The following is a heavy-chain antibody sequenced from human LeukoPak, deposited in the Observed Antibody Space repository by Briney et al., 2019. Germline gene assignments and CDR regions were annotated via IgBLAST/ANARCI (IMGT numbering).Heavy chain of an antibody. J-gene: IGHJ4*02. CDR2: YYTSEST. Sequence: SETLSLTCTVSGDSISDYYWSWIRQPAGKGLEWIGRYYTSESTDYNPSLKSRVTMSVDTSKNQFFLKLSSVTAADTAVYYCARDSSSWYLDYWGQGTLVTVSS. D-gene: IGHD6-13*01. V-gene: IGHV4-4*07. CDR3: ARDSSSWYLDY. CDR1: GDSISDYY.